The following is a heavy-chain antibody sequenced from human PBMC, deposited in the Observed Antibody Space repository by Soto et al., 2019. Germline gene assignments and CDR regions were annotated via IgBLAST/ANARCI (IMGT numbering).Heavy chain of an antibody. CDR3: ARGQLGVVITDY. D-gene: IGHD3-22*01. CDR1: GGSFSGYY. J-gene: IGHJ4*01. Sequence: QVQLQQWGAGLLKPSETLSLTCAVYGGSFSGYYWSGIRQPPGKGLEWIGEINHRGSTNYNPSRKGQVTISVDTSKNQYALKLSSVTAADTAVYYCARGQLGVVITDYWGHGTLVTDSS. CDR2: INHRGST. V-gene: IGHV4-34*01.